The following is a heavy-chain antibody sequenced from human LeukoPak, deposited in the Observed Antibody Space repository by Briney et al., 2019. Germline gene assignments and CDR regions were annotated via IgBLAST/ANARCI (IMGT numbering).Heavy chain of an antibody. D-gene: IGHD3-3*01. Sequence: GGSLRLSCAASGFTFSSYSMNWVRQAPGKGLEWVSSISSSSSYIYYADSVKGRFTISRDNAKNSLHLQMNSLRAEDTAVYYCARGRYYDFWSGYYTLWGQGTLVTVSS. J-gene: IGHJ4*02. CDR1: GFTFSSYS. V-gene: IGHV3-21*01. CDR3: ARGRYYDFWSGYYTL. CDR2: ISSSSSYI.